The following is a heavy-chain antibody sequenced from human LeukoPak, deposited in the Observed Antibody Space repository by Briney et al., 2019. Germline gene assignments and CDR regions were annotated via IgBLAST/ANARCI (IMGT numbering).Heavy chain of an antibody. CDR3: ATLPYGSGSQFDY. V-gene: IGHV1-69-2*01. CDR1: GYTFTDYY. CDR2: VDPEDGET. D-gene: IGHD3-10*01. Sequence: ASVKVSCKVSGYTFTDYYMHWVQQAPGKGLEWMGLVDPEDGETIYAEKFQGRVTITADTSTDTAYMELSSLRSEDTAVYHCATLPYGSGSQFDYWGQGTLVTVSS. J-gene: IGHJ4*02.